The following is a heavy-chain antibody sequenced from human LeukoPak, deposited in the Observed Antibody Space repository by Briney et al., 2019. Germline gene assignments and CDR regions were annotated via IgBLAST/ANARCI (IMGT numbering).Heavy chain of an antibody. D-gene: IGHD6-19*01. CDR1: GYTFTGYG. CDR2: ISTYNGNT. V-gene: IGHV1-18*01. J-gene: IGHJ4*02. CDR3: ASEGYSSGWYRFDY. Sequence: ASVKVSCKASGYTFTGYGISWVRQAPGQGLGWMGWISTYNGNTNYAQKLQGRVTMTTDTSASTAYMELRSLRSDDTAVYYCASEGYSSGWYRFDYWGQGTLVTVSS.